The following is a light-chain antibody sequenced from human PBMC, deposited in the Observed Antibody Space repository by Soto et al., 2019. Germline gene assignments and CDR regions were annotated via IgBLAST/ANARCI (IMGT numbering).Light chain of an antibody. CDR2: AAS. V-gene: IGKV1-39*01. Sequence: DIQITQSPSSLSASVGDRVTSTCRASQSILTFLNWYQQKPGKAPKVLIFAASSLPSEVPSRFSGSGSGTDFTLTISSLQPEDFASYYCKQRFSTPTFGQGPKVAIK. CDR1: QSILTF. CDR3: KQRFSTPT. J-gene: IGKJ1*01.